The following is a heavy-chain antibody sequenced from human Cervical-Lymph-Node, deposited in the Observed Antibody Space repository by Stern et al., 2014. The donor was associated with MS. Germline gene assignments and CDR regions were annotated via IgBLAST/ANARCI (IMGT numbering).Heavy chain of an antibody. V-gene: IGHV4-59*08. J-gene: IGHJ2*01. D-gene: IGHD1-26*01. Sequence: VQLVESGPGLVKASETLSLTCTVSGGSITTYYWSWIRQPPGKGLEWIGYIYYSGSTNYNPSLKSPVTISADMSKHQVSLNLTSGTAADTAVYYCARHRGRMWYFDLWGRATLVTVSS. CDR3: ARHRGRMWYFDL. CDR2: IYYSGST. CDR1: GGSITTYY.